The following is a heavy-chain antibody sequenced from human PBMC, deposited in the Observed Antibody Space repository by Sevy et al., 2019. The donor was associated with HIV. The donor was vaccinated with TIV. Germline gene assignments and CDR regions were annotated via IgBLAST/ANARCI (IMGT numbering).Heavy chain of an antibody. CDR2: IRPDGSDK. V-gene: IGHV3-7*01. J-gene: IGHJ4*02. Sequence: GGSLRLSCAASGFTFSPYWMTWVRQAPGKGLEWVANIRPDGSDKYYVDSVKGRFTISRDNAKKSLYLQMNSLRADDTAMYNCARGVGLDCWGQGALVTVSS. CDR3: ARGVGLDC. D-gene: IGHD1-26*01. CDR1: GFTFSPYW.